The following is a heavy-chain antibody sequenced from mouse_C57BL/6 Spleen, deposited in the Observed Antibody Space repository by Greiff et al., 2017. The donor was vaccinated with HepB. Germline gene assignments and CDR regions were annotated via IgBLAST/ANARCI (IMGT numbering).Heavy chain of an antibody. D-gene: IGHD2-5*01. V-gene: IGHV1-53*01. CDR1: GYTFTSYW. CDR2: INHSNGGT. J-gene: IGHJ1*03. CDR3: VYYSTQKGYFDV. Sequence: QVQLQQPGTELVKPGASVKLSCKASGYTFTSYWMHWVKQRPGQGLEWIGNINHSNGGTNYNEKFKSKSTMTVDKTSSTAYMQLSSLKSEDSAVYYSVYYSTQKGYFDVWGTGTTVTVSS.